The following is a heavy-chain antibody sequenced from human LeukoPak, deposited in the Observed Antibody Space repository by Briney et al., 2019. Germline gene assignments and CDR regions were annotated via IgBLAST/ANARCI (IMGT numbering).Heavy chain of an antibody. Sequence: SETLSLTCTVSGGSISNYYWSWIRQPAGKGLEWIGHIYTSGSTNYNPSLKSRVTMSVDTSKNQFSLKLGSVTAADTAVYFCARDRTYGYEGLDAFDIWGQGTMVTVSS. CDR1: GGSISNYY. CDR3: ARDRTYGYEGLDAFDI. J-gene: IGHJ3*02. V-gene: IGHV4-4*07. D-gene: IGHD5-18*01. CDR2: IYTSGST.